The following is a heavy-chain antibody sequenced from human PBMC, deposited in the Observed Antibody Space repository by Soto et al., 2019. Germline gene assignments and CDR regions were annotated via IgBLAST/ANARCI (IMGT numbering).Heavy chain of an antibody. Sequence: EVPLVESGGGLVQPGGSLRLSCSASGFTFSTYAMHWVRQAPGKGLEYVSGISNNGDNTYYADSVKGRFTISRDNSKNTLYLQMSSLRAEDTAVYYCMKGSGSGSMYNWFDPWGQGSLVTVSS. CDR2: ISNNGDNT. D-gene: IGHD3-10*01. CDR1: GFTFSTYA. J-gene: IGHJ5*02. CDR3: MKGSGSGSMYNWFDP. V-gene: IGHV3-64D*06.